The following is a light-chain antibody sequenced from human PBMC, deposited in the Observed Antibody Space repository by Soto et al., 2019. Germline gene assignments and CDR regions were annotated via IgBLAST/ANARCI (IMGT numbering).Light chain of an antibody. V-gene: IGKV1-39*02. CDR2: DAY. Sequence: EIQMTQSPSSLSASVGDRFTITCMASQSISSYLNWYQQKPGKAPKLLIYDAYSLESGVTSRFSGSGSGTEFTLTISRLEPEDFAVYYCQPYGSSPETFGPGTQVDIK. J-gene: IGKJ1*01. CDR1: QSISSY. CDR3: QPYGSSPET.